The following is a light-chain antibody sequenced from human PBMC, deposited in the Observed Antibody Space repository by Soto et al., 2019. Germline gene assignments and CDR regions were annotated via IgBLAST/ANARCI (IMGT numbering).Light chain of an antibody. V-gene: IGLV1-40*01. CDR2: GNS. CDR3: QSYDSSLSAHYV. J-gene: IGLJ1*01. Sequence: QSVLTQPPSVSGAPGQRVTISCTGSSSNIGAGYDGHWYQQLPGTAPKLLIYGNSNRPSGVPDRFSGSKSGTSASLAITGLQAEDEADYYCQSYDSSLSAHYVFGTGTKLTVL. CDR1: SSNIGAGYD.